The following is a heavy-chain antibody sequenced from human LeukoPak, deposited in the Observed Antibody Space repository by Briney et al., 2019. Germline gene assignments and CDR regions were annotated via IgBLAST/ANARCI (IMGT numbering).Heavy chain of an antibody. CDR3: ARDVAVGGKYAFDI. CDR1: GYTFTGYY. CDR2: INPNSGGT. Sequence: ASVKVSCKASGYTFTGYYIHWVRLAPGQGVEWMGWINPNSGGTNYAQKLQGRVTMTTDTSTSTAYMELRSLRSDDTAVYYCARDVAVGGKYAFDIWGQGTMVTVSS. D-gene: IGHD2-21*01. J-gene: IGHJ3*02. V-gene: IGHV1-2*02.